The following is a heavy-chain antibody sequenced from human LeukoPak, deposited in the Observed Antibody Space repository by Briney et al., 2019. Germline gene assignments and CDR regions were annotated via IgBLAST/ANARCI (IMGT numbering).Heavy chain of an antibody. J-gene: IGHJ5*02. CDR3: AVRYSSSWYSGNWFDP. V-gene: IGHV4-61*01. D-gene: IGHD6-13*01. Sequence: SETLSLTCTVSGGSVSSGSYYWSWIRQPPGKGLESIVYIYYSGSTNYNPSLKSRVTISVDTSKNQFSLKLSSVTAADTAVYYCAVRYSSSWYSGNWFDPWGQGTLVTVSS. CDR2: IYYSGST. CDR1: GGSVSSGSYY.